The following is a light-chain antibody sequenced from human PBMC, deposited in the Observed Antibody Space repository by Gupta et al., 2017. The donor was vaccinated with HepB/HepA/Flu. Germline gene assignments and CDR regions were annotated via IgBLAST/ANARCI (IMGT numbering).Light chain of an antibody. J-gene: IGLJ3*02. CDR3: SSYMSTSALAV. V-gene: IGLV2-14*01. Sequence: QSALTQPASVSGSPGQSITLSCTGTSSDVSWYQQHPGKAPKLMIFDVSKRPARVSYRFFGSKSGNTASLTISELQAEDEADYYCSSYMSTSALAVFGGGTKLTVL. CDR1: SSDV. CDR2: DVS.